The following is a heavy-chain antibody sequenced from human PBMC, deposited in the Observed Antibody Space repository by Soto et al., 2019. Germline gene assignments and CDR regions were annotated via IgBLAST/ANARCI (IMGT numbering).Heavy chain of an antibody. V-gene: IGHV4-39*01. CDR1: GGSISSSSYY. CDR2: IYYSGST. CDR3: ARHPLYILEWESTGGSNWFDP. J-gene: IGHJ5*02. D-gene: IGHD1-26*01. Sequence: HLQLQESGPGLVKPSETPSLTCTVSGGSISSSSYYWGWISQPPGKGLEWIGSIYYSGSTYYNPSLKSRVTIAVDTSKNQFSLKLSSGSAADTAVYYCARHPLYILEWESTGGSNWFDPCGQGTLVTVSS.